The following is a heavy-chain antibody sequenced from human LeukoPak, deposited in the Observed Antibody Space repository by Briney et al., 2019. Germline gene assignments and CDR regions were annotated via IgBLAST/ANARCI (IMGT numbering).Heavy chain of an antibody. J-gene: IGHJ4*02. CDR2: IDPHDSDT. CDR1: GYNFPSYW. Sequence: KPGESLKISCKGSGYNFPSYWIAWVRQMPGRGLEWMGIIDPHDSDTRYSPSFQGQVTISADRSIITAYLQWSSLRASDTAMYYCARVLSSSWYDLDYWGQGTLATVSS. CDR3: ARVLSSSWYDLDY. D-gene: IGHD6-13*01. V-gene: IGHV5-51*01.